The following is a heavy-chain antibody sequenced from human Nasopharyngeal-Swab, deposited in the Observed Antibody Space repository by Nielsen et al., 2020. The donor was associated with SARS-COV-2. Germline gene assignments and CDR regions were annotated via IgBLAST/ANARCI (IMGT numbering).Heavy chain of an antibody. CDR2: VSYDGSNK. D-gene: IGHD3-9*01. Sequence: GGSLRLSCAASGFTFSSYGMHWVRQAPGQGLEWVAVVSYDGSNKYYADSAKGRFTISRDNSKNTLYLQMNRLRAEDTAVYYCAKDKRYIDWDGMDVWGQGTTVTVSS. J-gene: IGHJ6*02. CDR3: AKDKRYIDWDGMDV. CDR1: GFTFSSYG. V-gene: IGHV3-30*18.